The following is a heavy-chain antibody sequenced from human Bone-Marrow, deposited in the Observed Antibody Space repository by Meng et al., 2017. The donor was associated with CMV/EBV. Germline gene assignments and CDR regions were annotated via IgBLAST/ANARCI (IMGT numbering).Heavy chain of an antibody. CDR2: INHSGST. J-gene: IGHJ5*02. CDR1: GGSFSGYY. Sequence: SETLSLTCAVYGGSFSGYYWSWIRQPPGKGLEWIGEINHSGSTNYNPPLKSRVTISVDTSKNQFSLKLSSVTAADTAVYYCARVQTERGRGSNWFAPWGQGPRVTCSS. V-gene: IGHV4-34*01. D-gene: IGHD3-16*01. CDR3: ARVQTERGRGSNWFAP.